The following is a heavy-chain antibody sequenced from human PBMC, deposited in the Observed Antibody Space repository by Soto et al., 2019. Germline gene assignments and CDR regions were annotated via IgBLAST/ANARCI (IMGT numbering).Heavy chain of an antibody. Sequence: ASVKVSCKASGFTFTSSAVQWVRQARGQRLEWIGWIVVGSGNTNYAQKFQERVTITRDMSTSTAYMELSSLRSEDTAVYYCAAEKKGYCSGGSCNVFDYWGQGTLVTVSS. V-gene: IGHV1-58*01. D-gene: IGHD2-15*01. CDR3: AAEKKGYCSGGSCNVFDY. CDR2: IVVGSGNT. J-gene: IGHJ4*02. CDR1: GFTFTSSA.